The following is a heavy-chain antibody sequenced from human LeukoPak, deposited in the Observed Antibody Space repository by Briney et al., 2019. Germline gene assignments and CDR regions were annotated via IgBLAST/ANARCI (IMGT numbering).Heavy chain of an antibody. CDR1: GGTFSSYD. CDR2: MNPNSGNT. Sequence: ASVKVSCKASGGTFSSYDINWVRQATGQGLEWMGWMNPNSGNTGYAQKFQGRVTITRNTSISTAYMELSSLRSEDTAVYYCARESVYCSSTSCPDYWGQGTLVTVSS. CDR3: ARESVYCSSTSCPDY. J-gene: IGHJ4*02. V-gene: IGHV1-8*03. D-gene: IGHD2-2*01.